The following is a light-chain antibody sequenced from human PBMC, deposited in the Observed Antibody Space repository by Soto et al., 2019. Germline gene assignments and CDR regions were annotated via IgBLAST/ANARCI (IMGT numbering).Light chain of an antibody. CDR3: CSFAGSNTYV. V-gene: IGLV2-23*02. CDR1: SSDVGSYDL. Sequence: QSVLTQPASVSGSPGQSITISFTGTSSDVGSYDLVSWYQQHPGKAPKLMIYEVTKRPSGVSNRFSGSKSDNTASLTISGLQAEDEADYYCCSFAGSNTYVFGTGTKLTVL. J-gene: IGLJ1*01. CDR2: EVT.